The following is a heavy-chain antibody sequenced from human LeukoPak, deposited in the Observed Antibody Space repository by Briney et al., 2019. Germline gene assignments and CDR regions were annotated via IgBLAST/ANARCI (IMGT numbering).Heavy chain of an antibody. CDR2: ITNKDNSYAT. CDR1: GFTFSVSP. V-gene: IGHV3-73*01. J-gene: IGHJ4*02. Sequence: PGGSLKLSCAASGFTFSVSPTHCVPQASGEGLEWGGRITNKDNSYATAYADSVKGRFTISRDESKNTAYLQMNSLKAEDTAVYYCARLGISVAVPDYWGQGTLVTVSS. D-gene: IGHD6-19*01. CDR3: ARLGISVAVPDY.